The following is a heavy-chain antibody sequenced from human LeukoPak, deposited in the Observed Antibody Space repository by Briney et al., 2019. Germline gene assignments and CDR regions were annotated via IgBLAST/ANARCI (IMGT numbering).Heavy chain of an antibody. CDR1: GFTASSNS. Sequence: GGSLRLSCTVSGFTASSNSMSWVRQAPGEGLEWVSFIYSDNTHYSDSVKGRFTISRDNSKNTLYLQMNSLRAEDTPVYYCARRAGAYSHPYDYWGQGTLVTVSS. J-gene: IGHJ4*02. CDR2: IYSDNT. V-gene: IGHV3-53*01. CDR3: ARRAGAYSHPYDY. D-gene: IGHD4/OR15-4a*01.